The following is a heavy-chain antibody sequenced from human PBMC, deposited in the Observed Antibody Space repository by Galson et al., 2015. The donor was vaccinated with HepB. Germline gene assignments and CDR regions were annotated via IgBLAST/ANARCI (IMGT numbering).Heavy chain of an antibody. CDR1: GFTFSSYG. J-gene: IGHJ6*02. CDR2: IWYDGSNN. CDR3: AKDFRSSSPNTNYYGMDV. V-gene: IGHV3-33*06. Sequence: SLRLACAASGFTFSSYGMHWVRQAPGKGLEWVAVIWYDGSNNYYADSVKSRFTISRDNSKNTLYLQMNSLRAEDTAVYYCAKDFRSSSPNTNYYGMDVWGQGTTVTVSS. D-gene: IGHD6-6*01.